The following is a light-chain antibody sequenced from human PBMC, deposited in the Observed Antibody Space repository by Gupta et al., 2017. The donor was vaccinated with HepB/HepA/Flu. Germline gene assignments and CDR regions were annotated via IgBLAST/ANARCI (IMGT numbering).Light chain of an antibody. CDR1: NLGHKY. CDR3: PACAGRAGWV. V-gene: IGLV3-1*01. Sequence: SYELTQPPSVCVSPGQTASITCSGDNLGHKYTYWYQQKPGKSPVVVIYQDSKRPSGIPDRFSGSNSGNTATLTISGRQAVDEAEYYCPACAGRAGWVFGGGTKITVL. CDR2: QDS. J-gene: IGLJ3*02.